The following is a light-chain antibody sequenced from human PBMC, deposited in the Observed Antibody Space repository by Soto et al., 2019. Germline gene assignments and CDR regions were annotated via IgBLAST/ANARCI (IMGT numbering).Light chain of an antibody. J-gene: IGKJ4*01. CDR1: QGISSL. CDR2: TAS. CDR3: QQANSFPLT. V-gene: IGKV1-12*01. Sequence: DIQMTQSPSSVSASVGDRVTITCRASQGISSLLAWYQQKPGKAPNLLIHTASSLQSGVPSRFSGSGSGTEFTLTISSLQPGDFATYHCQQANSFPLTFGGGTKVEIK.